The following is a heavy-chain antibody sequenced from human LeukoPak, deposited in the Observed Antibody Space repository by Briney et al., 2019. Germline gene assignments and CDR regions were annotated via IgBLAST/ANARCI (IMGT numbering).Heavy chain of an antibody. CDR1: GYTFTSYY. D-gene: IGHD3-9*01. V-gene: IGHV1-46*01. J-gene: IGHJ6*03. CDR2: INPSGGST. CDR3: ARVPDSYYDIFTGYFGSYYMDV. Sequence: ASVKVSCKASGYTFTSYYMHWVRQAPGQGLEWMGIINPSGGSTSYAQKFQGRVTMTRDTSTSTVYMELSSLRSEDTAVYYCARVPDSYYDIFTGYFGSYYMDVWGKGTTVTVSS.